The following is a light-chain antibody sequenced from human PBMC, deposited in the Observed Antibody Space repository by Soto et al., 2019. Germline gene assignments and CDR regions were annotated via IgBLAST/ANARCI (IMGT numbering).Light chain of an antibody. J-gene: IGKJ5*01. V-gene: IGKV3-15*01. CDR2: GAS. CDR1: QSISNK. CDR3: QQYSSWSPIT. Sequence: IVITQSPATLSVSPGERATLSCRASQSISNKLVWYQQKLGQAPRLLIYGASTRATGIPARFSGSGSGTEFTLTISSLQSEDFAVYYCQQYSSWSPITFGQGTRLEIK.